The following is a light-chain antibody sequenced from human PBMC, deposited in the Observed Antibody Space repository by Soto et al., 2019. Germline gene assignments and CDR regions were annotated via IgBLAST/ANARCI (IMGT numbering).Light chain of an antibody. J-gene: IGLJ2*01. V-gene: IGLV2-23*01. CDR2: EDS. CDR1: SSDVGSFNL. CDR3: CSYAGSGVV. Sequence: QSVLTQPASVSGSPGQSITISCTGTSSDVGSFNLVSWYQQHPGKAPKLMIYEDSKRPSGVSNRFSGSKSGNTASLTISGLQADDEADYYCCSYAGSGVVFGGGTKLTVL.